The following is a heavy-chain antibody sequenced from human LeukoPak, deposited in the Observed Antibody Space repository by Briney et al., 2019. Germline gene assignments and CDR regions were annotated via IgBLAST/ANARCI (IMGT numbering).Heavy chain of an antibody. D-gene: IGHD2-2*01. CDR1: GYTFTSYG. J-gene: IGHJ5*02. CDR3: ARAIVVVPAVVRNWLEP. V-gene: IGHV1-18*01. Sequence: GASVKLSCTASGYTFTSYGINWVRQAPGQGLEWMGLMSAYNGNRNYAQKLQGRFTITTDKSTSTAYMQLRSLRSDDTAVYYCARAIVVVPAVVRNWLEPWPEGTLVSVPS. CDR2: MSAYNGNR.